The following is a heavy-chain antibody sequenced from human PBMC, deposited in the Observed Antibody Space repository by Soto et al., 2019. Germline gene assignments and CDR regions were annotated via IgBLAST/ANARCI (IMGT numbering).Heavy chain of an antibody. J-gene: IGHJ4*02. CDR3: LAADYGGIFDY. D-gene: IGHD4-17*01. CDR1: GASVNSPPYS. V-gene: IGHV4-61*03. Sequence: QILLQESGPGLVKPSETLSLICAVSGASVNSPPYSWTWVRQPPGQGLDWIGYVHNSGSTKYDPSFPSRVSISLDTSKNHFSLRLTSVTAADAAVYYCLAADYGGIFDYLGKGTLVSVSS. CDR2: VHNSGST.